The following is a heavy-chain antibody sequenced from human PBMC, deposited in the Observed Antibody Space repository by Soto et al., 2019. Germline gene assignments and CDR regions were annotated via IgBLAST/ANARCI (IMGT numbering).Heavy chain of an antibody. CDR1: GYTFTSFY. V-gene: IGHV1-46*01. CDR2: INPFGGST. D-gene: IGHD3-22*01. CDR3: ARGLYFYDNSGYLPFDY. Sequence: ASVKVSCKASGYTFTSFYIHWVRQAPGQGPEWVGIINPFGGSTSYGPKFQGRITMTADTSKNTLYLQMNSLRAEDTAVYYCARGLYFYDNSGYLPFDYWGQGNLVTVSS. J-gene: IGHJ4*02.